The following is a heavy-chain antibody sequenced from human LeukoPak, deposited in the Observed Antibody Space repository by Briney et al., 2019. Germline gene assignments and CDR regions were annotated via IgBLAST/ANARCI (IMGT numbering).Heavy chain of an antibody. V-gene: IGHV3-21*04. CDR2: ISSSSSYI. CDR1: GFTFSSYS. D-gene: IGHD4-17*01. Sequence: PGGSLRLSCAASGFTFSSYSMNWVRQAPGKGLEWVSSISSSSSYIYYADSVKGRFTISRDNAKNSLYLQMNSLRAEDTAVYYCARDPGDYGNFDYWGQGTLVTVSS. J-gene: IGHJ4*02. CDR3: ARDPGDYGNFDY.